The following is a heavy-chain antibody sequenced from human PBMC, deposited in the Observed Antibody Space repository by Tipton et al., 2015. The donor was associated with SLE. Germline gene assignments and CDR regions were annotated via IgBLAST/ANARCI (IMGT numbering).Heavy chain of an antibody. Sequence: SLRLSCAASGFTFSSYAMSWVRQAPGKGLEWVSAISVSGGSTYYADSVKGRFTISRDNSKNTLYLQMNSLRAEDTAVYYCARTGTFSDYGDFDYWGQGTLVTVSS. CDR1: GFTFSSYA. CDR3: ARTGTFSDYGDFDY. J-gene: IGHJ4*02. D-gene: IGHD4-17*01. V-gene: IGHV3-23*01. CDR2: ISVSGGST.